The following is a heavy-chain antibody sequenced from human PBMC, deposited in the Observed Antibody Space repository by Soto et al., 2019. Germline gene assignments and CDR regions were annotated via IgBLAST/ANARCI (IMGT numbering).Heavy chain of an antibody. CDR3: AREVENMFALHWFDP. CDR1: GYTFTSYA. D-gene: IGHD3-10*02. CDR2: INAGNGNT. V-gene: IGHV1-3*01. Sequence: QVQLVQSGAEVKKPGASVKVSCKASGYTFTSYAMHWVRQAPGQRLEWMGWINAGNGNTKYSQKFQGRVTITRDTSASTAYMELSSLRSEDTAVYYCAREVENMFALHWFDPWGQGTLVTVSS. J-gene: IGHJ5*02.